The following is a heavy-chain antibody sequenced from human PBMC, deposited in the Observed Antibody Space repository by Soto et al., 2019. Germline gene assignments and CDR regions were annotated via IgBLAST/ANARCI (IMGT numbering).Heavy chain of an antibody. Sequence: QAQLVQSGAEVKKPGASVKVCCKASGYTFTGYDINWVRQATGHGLEWMGWMNPNSGNTGYAQNFQGRVTMTRDNSITTAYMELTSLRDDDSAVYYCAGEKVGTTGIDFWGQGTLVTVSS. J-gene: IGHJ4*02. CDR2: MNPNSGNT. D-gene: IGHD1-26*01. V-gene: IGHV1-8*01. CDR1: GYTFTGYD. CDR3: AGEKVGTTGIDF.